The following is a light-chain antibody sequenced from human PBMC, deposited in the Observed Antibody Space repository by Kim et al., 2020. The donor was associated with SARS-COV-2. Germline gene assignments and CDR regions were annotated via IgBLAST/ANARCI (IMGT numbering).Light chain of an antibody. J-gene: IGLJ2*01. CDR2: KDS. CDR1: VLAKKY. CDR3: YSAADNNGRV. Sequence: VSPGPTARINCSGDVLAKKYARWFQQKPGQAPVLVIYKDSERPSGIPERFSGSSSGTTVTLTISGAQVEDEADYYCYSAADNNGRVFGGGTQLTV. V-gene: IGLV3-27*01.